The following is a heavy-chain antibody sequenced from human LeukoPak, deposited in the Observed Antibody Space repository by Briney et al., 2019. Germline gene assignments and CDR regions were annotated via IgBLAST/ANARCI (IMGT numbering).Heavy chain of an antibody. Sequence: PGGSLRLSCAASGFTFSSYEMNWVRQAPGKGLEWVSYISSSGSTIYYADSVKGRFTISRDNAKNSLYLQMNSLRAEDTAVYYCARGRETWIWECGEFDYWGQGTLVTVSS. CDR2: ISSSGSTI. J-gene: IGHJ4*02. CDR3: ARGRETWIWECGEFDY. V-gene: IGHV3-48*03. D-gene: IGHD5-12*01. CDR1: GFTFSSYE.